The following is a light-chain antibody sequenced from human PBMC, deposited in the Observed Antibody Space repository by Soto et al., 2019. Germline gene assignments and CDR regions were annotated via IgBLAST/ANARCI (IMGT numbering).Light chain of an antibody. CDR3: QQRSNRPPT. CDR1: QSVSSY. CDR2: DAS. V-gene: IGKV3-11*01. J-gene: IGKJ4*01. Sequence: EIVLTQSPATLSLSPGERATLSCRASQSVSSYFAWYQQKPGQAPRLLIYDASNRATGIPARFSGSGSGTDFTLTISSLETEEFAVYYSQQRSNRPPTFGGGTKVEIK.